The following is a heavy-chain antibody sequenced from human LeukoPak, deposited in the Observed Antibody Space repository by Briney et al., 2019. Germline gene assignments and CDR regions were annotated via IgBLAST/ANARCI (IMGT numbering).Heavy chain of an antibody. Sequence: PSETLSLTCTVSGGSISSYYWSWIRQPPGKGLEWIGYIYYSGSTNYNPSLKSRVTISVDTSKNQFSLKLSSVTAADTAVYYCARPSRADSSGYYYLDYWGQGTLVTVSS. V-gene: IGHV4-59*08. J-gene: IGHJ4*02. CDR3: ARPSRADSSGYYYLDY. D-gene: IGHD3-22*01. CDR2: IYYSGST. CDR1: GGSISSYY.